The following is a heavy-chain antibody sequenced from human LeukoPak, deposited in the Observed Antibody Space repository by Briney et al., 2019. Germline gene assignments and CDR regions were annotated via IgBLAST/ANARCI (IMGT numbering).Heavy chain of an antibody. CDR2: ISWNSGSI. Sequence: GRSLRLSCAASGFTFDDYAMLWVRQAPGKGLEWVSGISWNSGSIGYADSVKGRFTISRDNAKNSLYLQMNSLRAEDTALYYCAKDIGMTTPSYGMDVWGQGTTVTVSS. D-gene: IGHD4-17*01. CDR3: AKDIGMTTPSYGMDV. J-gene: IGHJ6*02. V-gene: IGHV3-9*01. CDR1: GFTFDDYA.